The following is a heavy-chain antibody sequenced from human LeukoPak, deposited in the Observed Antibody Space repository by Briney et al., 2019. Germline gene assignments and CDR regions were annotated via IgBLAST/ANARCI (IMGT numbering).Heavy chain of an antibody. D-gene: IGHD1-26*01. J-gene: IGHJ4*02. V-gene: IGHV3-48*04. CDR1: GFTFSSYS. CDR3: ARVIGSYGDSAY. Sequence: PGGSLRLSCAASGFTFSSYSMNWVRQAPGKGLEWVSYISGSSSAIYYADSLKGRFTISRDNAKNSLYLQMNSLSAEDTAVYYCARVIGSYGDSAYWGQGTLVTASS. CDR2: ISGSSSAI.